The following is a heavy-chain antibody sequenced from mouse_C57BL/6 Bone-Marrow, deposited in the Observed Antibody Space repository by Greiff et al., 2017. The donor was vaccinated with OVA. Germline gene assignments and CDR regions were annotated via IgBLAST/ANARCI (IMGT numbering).Heavy chain of an antibody. D-gene: IGHD1-1*01. Sequence: DVKLQESGAELVRPGASVKLSCTASGFNIKDDYMHWVKQRPEQGLEWIGWIDPENGDTEYASKFQGKATITADTSSNTAYLQLSSLTSEDTAVYYCTTFYYGSSSYFDYWGQGTTLTVSS. CDR2: IDPENGDT. CDR1: GFNIKDDY. J-gene: IGHJ2*01. CDR3: TTFYYGSSSYFDY. V-gene: IGHV14-4*01.